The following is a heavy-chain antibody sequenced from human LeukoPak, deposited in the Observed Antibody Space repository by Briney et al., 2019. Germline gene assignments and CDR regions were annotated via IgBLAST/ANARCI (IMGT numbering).Heavy chain of an antibody. J-gene: IGHJ4*02. CDR3: AIAQSWDELFDS. D-gene: IGHD1-26*01. CDR1: GIAVIGNY. Sequence: PGGSLRLSCAASGIAVIGNYMSWVRQPPRKGLEWVSFISINTDTFYADSVRGRFTISRDSSKNTLFLQMNSLRDEDSAVYYCAIAQSWDELFDSWGQGTLVTVSS. CDR2: ISINTDT. V-gene: IGHV3-53*01.